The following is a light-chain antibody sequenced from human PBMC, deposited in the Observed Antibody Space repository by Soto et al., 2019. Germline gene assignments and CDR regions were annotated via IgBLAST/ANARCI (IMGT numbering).Light chain of an antibody. CDR3: SSYTSSRTLV. Sequence: QSVLTQPASVSGSPGQSITISCTGTSSDVGAYRYVSWYQQHPGKAPKLMIYDVSNRPSGVSNRFSGSKSGNTASLTISGLQAGDEADYYCSSYTSSRTLVFGGGT. J-gene: IGLJ2*01. V-gene: IGLV2-14*01. CDR2: DVS. CDR1: SSDVGAYRY.